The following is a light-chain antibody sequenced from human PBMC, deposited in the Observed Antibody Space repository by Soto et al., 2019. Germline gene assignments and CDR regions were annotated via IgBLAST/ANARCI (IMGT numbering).Light chain of an antibody. V-gene: IGLV2-14*01. CDR2: DVS. Sequence: QSVLTQPASVSGSPGQSITISCTGTSSDVGGYNYVSWYQQHPGKAPKLMIYDVSNRPSGVSNRFSGSKSGNTASLTISGLQEEDEDDYYCSSYTSSSSVVFGGGTKVTVL. CDR1: SSDVGGYNY. J-gene: IGLJ2*01. CDR3: SSYTSSSSVV.